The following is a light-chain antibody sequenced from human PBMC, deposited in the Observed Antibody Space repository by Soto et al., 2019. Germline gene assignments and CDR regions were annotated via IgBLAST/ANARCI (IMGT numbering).Light chain of an antibody. CDR2: EVS. J-gene: IGLJ2*01. Sequence: QSALTQPPSASRSPGQSVTISCTGTSSDVGGYNYVSWYQQHPGKAPKLMIYEVSKRPSGVPHRFSGSKSGNTASLTVSGLEAEDEADYYCSSYAGSNKRVFGGGTKLTVL. V-gene: IGLV2-8*01. CDR3: SSYAGSNKRV. CDR1: SSDVGGYNY.